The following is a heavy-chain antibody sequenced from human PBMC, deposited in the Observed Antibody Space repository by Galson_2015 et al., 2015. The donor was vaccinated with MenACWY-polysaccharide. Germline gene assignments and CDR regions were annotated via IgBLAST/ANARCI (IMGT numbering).Heavy chain of an antibody. CDR3: ARSKFSSGYFVRAFDI. CDR1: EFTFSSYW. D-gene: IGHD3-22*01. CDR2: INSDGRST. V-gene: IGHV3-74*01. Sequence: SLRLSCAASEFTFSSYWMHWVRQAPGKGLVWASRINSDGRSTTHADSVKGRFTISRDNAKNTLFLQMNSLRAEDTAIYYCARSKFSSGYFVRAFDIWGQGTMVTVSS. J-gene: IGHJ3*02.